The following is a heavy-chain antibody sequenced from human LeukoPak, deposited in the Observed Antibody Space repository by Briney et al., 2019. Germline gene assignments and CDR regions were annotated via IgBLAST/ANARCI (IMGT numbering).Heavy chain of an antibody. V-gene: IGHV4-31*03. CDR3: ARADGYSSRVDY. Sequence: SETLSLTCTVSGGAINSGGYYWSWIRQHPGKGLEWIGYIYYSGSTYYNPSLKSRVTISLDTSKNQFSLKLSSVTAADTAVYYCARADGYSSRVDYWGQGTLVTVSS. J-gene: IGHJ4*02. D-gene: IGHD6-13*01. CDR2: IYYSGST. CDR1: GGAINSGGYY.